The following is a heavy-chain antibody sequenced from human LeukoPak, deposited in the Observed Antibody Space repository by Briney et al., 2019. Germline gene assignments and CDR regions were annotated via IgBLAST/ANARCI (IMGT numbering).Heavy chain of an antibody. CDR2: IIPIFSTA. CDR1: GGTFSSYA. J-gene: IGHJ6*03. D-gene: IGHD6-13*01. CDR3: ARDRLSIAAAGTDYYYYYYMDV. V-gene: IGHV1-69*06. Sequence: SVKVSCKASGGTFSSYAISWVRQAPGQGLEWMGGIIPIFSTANYAQKFQGRVTITADKSTSTAYMELSSLRSEDTAVYYCARDRLSIAAAGTDYYYYYYMDVWGKGTTVTVSS.